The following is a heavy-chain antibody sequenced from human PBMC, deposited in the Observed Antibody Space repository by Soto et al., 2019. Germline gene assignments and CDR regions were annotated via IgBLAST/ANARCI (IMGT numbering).Heavy chain of an antibody. CDR2: IWYDGSNK. V-gene: IGHV3-33*01. D-gene: IGHD6-13*01. J-gene: IGHJ4*02. Sequence: GGSLRLSCAASGFTFSSYGMHWVRQAPGKGLEWVAVIWYDGSNKYYADSVKGRFTISRDNSKNTLYLQMNSLRAEDTAVYYCARSSSSWRYYFDYWDQGTLVTVPS. CDR3: ARSSSSWRYYFDY. CDR1: GFTFSSYG.